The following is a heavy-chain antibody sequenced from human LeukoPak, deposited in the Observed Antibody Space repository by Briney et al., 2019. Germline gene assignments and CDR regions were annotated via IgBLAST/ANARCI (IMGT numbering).Heavy chain of an antibody. Sequence: SVKVSCKASGGTLNTYGISWVRQAPGQGLEWMGRIIPILDFSNYAQNFQGRLTITADKITHTAYLELSSLRSEDTAVYYCARVRWEQQRLLYYFDSWGQGTLVTVSS. CDR3: ARVRWEQQRLLYYFDS. D-gene: IGHD1-26*01. V-gene: IGHV1-69*04. CDR1: GGTLNTYG. CDR2: IIPILDFS. J-gene: IGHJ4*02.